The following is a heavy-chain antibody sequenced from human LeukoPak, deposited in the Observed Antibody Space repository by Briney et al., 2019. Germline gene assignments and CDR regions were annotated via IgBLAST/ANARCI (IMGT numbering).Heavy chain of an antibody. CDR1: GYTFTGYY. CDR3: ASPSEANGDYLHYYYYMDV. D-gene: IGHD4-17*01. J-gene: IGHJ6*03. V-gene: IGHV1-2*02. CDR2: INPNSGGT. Sequence: GASVKVSCKASGYTFTGYYMHWVRQAPGQGLEWMGWINPNSGGTNYAQKLQGRVTMTRDTSISTAYMELCRLRSDDTAVYSCASPSEANGDYLHYYYYMDVWGQGTTVTVSS.